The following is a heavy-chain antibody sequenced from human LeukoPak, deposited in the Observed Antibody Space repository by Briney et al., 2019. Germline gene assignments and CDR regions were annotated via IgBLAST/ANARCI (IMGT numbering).Heavy chain of an antibody. D-gene: IGHD3-22*01. J-gene: IGHJ4*02. V-gene: IGHV4-38-2*02. CDR1: GYSISSGYY. Sequence: SETLSLTCTVSGYSISSGYYWGWIRQPPGKGLEWIGTIYDSGSTYYNPSLKSRVTISVDTSKNQFSLKLSSVTAADTAVYYCAREGATYYYDSRGYPPADYWGQGTLVTVSS. CDR2: IYDSGST. CDR3: AREGATYYYDSRGYPPADY.